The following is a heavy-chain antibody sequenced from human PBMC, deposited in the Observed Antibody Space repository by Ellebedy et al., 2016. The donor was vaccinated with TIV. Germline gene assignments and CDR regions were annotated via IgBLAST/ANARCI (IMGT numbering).Heavy chain of an antibody. CDR2: ISYDGSNK. Sequence: GESLKIPCAAPGFTLSNYAMHWVRQAPGKGLEWVAVISYDGSNKYHADSVKVRFTISRDNSKNTLYLQMNSLRAEDTAVYYCARQISPYCSSNTCSSSYHYYGMDVWGQGTTVTVSS. V-gene: IGHV3-30-3*01. CDR1: GFTLSNYA. CDR3: ARQISPYCSSNTCSSSYHYYGMDV. D-gene: IGHD2-2*01. J-gene: IGHJ6*02.